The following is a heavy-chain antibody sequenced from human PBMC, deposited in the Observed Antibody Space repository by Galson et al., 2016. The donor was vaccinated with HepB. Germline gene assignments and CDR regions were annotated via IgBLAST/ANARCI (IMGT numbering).Heavy chain of an antibody. CDR3: AKDRGNDYGVYDS. Sequence: SLRLSCAASGFTFGDYAMSWFRQAPGKGLEWVAFIRSKAYGGTTEYAASVKGRFTISRDDSKSIANLQMNSLSVEDTAVYYSAKDRGNDYGVYDSWGQGTLVTVSS. J-gene: IGHJ4*02. CDR2: IRSKAYGGTT. V-gene: IGHV3-49*03. CDR1: GFTFGDYA. D-gene: IGHD4-17*01.